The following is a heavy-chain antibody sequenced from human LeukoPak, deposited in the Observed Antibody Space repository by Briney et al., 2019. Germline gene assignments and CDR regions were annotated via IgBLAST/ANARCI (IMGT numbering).Heavy chain of an antibody. D-gene: IGHD6-6*01. CDR1: GFTFSNAW. V-gene: IGHV3-15*01. J-gene: IGHJ4*02. Sequence: GGSLRLSCAASGFTFSNAWMSWVRQAPGKGLEWVGRIKSKTDGGTTDYAAPVKGRFTISRDDSKNTLYLQMNSPKTEDTAVYYCTTDLSIAALPPWYWGQGTLVTVSS. CDR3: TTDLSIAALPPWY. CDR2: IKSKTDGGTT.